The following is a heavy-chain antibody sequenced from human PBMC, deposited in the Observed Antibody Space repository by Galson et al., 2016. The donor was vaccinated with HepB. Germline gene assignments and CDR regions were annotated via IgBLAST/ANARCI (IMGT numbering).Heavy chain of an antibody. D-gene: IGHD4-17*01. CDR2: MNQDGSVK. CDR3: ARDMTKVTTSGPDDLIYHYYGMDV. V-gene: IGHV3-7*03. CDR1: GFSISSYW. Sequence: SLRLSCAASGFSISSYWMSWVRQAPGKGLEWVATMNQDGSVKFYVDSVKGRFTISRDNDKNSLRVQMNSLRAEDTAVYYCARDMTKVTTSGPDDLIYHYYGMDVWGQGTTVTVSS. J-gene: IGHJ6*02.